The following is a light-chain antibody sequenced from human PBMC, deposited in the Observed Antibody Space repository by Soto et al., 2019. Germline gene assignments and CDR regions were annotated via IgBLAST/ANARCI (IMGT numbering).Light chain of an antibody. Sequence: QSVLTQPPAASGAPGQSVTISCTGTKNDSGVYDFVSWYQHHPVKAPRLIIYEVVQRPSGVPDRFSGSKSGNTASLTVSGLQAADEADYFCKSYAGSNTYVFGSGTKVTVL. CDR1: KNDSGVYDF. CDR3: KSYAGSNTYV. V-gene: IGLV2-8*01. CDR2: EVV. J-gene: IGLJ1*01.